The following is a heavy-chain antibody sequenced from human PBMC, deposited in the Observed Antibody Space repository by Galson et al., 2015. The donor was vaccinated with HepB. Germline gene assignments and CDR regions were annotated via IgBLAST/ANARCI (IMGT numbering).Heavy chain of an antibody. CDR1: GFTFTSSA. D-gene: IGHD3-10*01. CDR3: AAAVDGSGSYSRIRANWFDP. Sequence: SVKVSCKASGFTFTSSAMQWVRQARGQRLEWIGWIVVGSGNTNYAQKFQERVTITRDMSTSTAYMELSSLRSEDTAVYYCAAAVDGSGSYSRIRANWFDPWGQGTLVTVSS. CDR2: IVVGSGNT. J-gene: IGHJ5*02. V-gene: IGHV1-58*02.